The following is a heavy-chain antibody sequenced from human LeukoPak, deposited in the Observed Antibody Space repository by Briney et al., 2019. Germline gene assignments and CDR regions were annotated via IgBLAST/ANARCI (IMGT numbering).Heavy chain of an antibody. D-gene: IGHD3-10*01. CDR2: IRFDGGHK. CDR3: AKDMVAYYYGSGSYSFDY. J-gene: IGHJ4*02. Sequence: PGGSLRLSCAASGFTFSNYGMFWVRQAPGKGLDWVAFIRFDGGHKYYADSVKGRFTISRDNSKNTVYLQMDSLRAEDTALYYCAKDMVAYYYGSGSYSFDYWGQGTLVTVSS. CDR1: GFTFSNYG. V-gene: IGHV3-30*02.